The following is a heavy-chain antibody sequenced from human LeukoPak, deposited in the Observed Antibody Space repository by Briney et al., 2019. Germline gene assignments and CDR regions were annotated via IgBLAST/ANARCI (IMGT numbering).Heavy chain of an antibody. D-gene: IGHD6-19*01. CDR2: ISGDGGST. CDR1: GFTFSSSW. V-gene: IGHV3-43*02. J-gene: IGHJ4*02. Sequence: PGGSLRLSCAASGFTFSSSWMHRVRQAPGKGLEWVSLISGDGGSTYYADSVKGRFTISRDNSKNSLYLQMNSLRTEGTALYYCAKPVAVAGTGYYFDYWGQGTLVTVSS. CDR3: AKPVAVAGTGYYFDY.